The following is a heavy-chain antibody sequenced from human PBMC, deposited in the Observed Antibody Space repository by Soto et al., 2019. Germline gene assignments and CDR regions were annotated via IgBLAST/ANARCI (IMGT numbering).Heavy chain of an antibody. J-gene: IGHJ6*02. CDR3: ASSPRGYCSSTSCRELGNYYGMDV. CDR2: IYPGDSDT. D-gene: IGHD2-2*01. Sequence: PGESLKISCKGSGYSFISYWIGWVRQMPGKGLEWMGIIYPGDSDTTYSPSFEGQVTISADKSISTAYLQWSSLKASDTAMYYCASSPRGYCSSTSCRELGNYYGMDVWGQGTTVTVSS. V-gene: IGHV5-51*01. CDR1: GYSFISYW.